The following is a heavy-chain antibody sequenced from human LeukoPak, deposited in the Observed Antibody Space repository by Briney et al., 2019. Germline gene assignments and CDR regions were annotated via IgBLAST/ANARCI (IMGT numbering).Heavy chain of an antibody. J-gene: IGHJ4*02. CDR1: GGSISSYY. CDR3: ARGVYIAAAQYGY. D-gene: IGHD6-13*01. V-gene: IGHV4-59*01. Sequence: PSETLSLTCTVSGGSISSYYWSWIRQPPGKGLEWIGYIYYSGTTNYNPSLKSRVTISVDTSKNQFSLKLSSATAADTAVYYCARGVYIAAAQYGYWGQGTLVTVSS. CDR2: IYYSGTT.